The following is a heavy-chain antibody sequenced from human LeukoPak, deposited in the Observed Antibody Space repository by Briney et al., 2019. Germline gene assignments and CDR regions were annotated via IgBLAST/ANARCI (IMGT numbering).Heavy chain of an antibody. V-gene: IGHV1-69*04. CDR1: GGTFSSYA. CDR3: AREDSHYDILTGYYHPVDY. Sequence: ASVKVSFKASGGTFSSYAISWVRQAPGQGLEWVGRIIPILGIANYAQKFQGRVTITADKSTSTAYMELSSLRPEDTAVYYCAREDSHYDILTGYYHPVDYWGQGTLVTVSS. D-gene: IGHD3-9*01. J-gene: IGHJ4*02. CDR2: IIPILGIA.